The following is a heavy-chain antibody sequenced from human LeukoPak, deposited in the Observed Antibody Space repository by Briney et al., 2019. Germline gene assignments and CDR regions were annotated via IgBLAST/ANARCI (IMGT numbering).Heavy chain of an antibody. CDR3: SSGSSMDV. D-gene: IGHD3-22*01. CDR2: ISSNGCNT. Sequence: SLRPSCSASGLTFSSYAMHWVRKAPGKGLEYVSVISSNGCNTYYADSVKGRFTISRENSKNTLFLQMSSLRAEDTAVYYCSSGSSMDVWGEGTKVT. V-gene: IGHV3-64D*06. J-gene: IGHJ6*01. CDR1: GLTFSSYA.